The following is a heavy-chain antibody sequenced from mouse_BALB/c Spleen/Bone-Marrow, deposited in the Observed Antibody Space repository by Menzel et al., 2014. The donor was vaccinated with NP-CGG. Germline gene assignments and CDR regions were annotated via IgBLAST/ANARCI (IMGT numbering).Heavy chain of an antibody. CDR1: RFDFSRYW. V-gene: IGHV4-1*02. D-gene: IGHD1-2*01. CDR3: ARLGYYGSFAY. CDR2: INPDSNTI. Sequence: EVQRVESGGGLVQPGGSLKLSCAASRFDFSRYWMSWVRQAPGKGLEWIGGINPDSNTINYKPSLKDKFIISRDNAKNTLYLQMSKVRSEDTALYYCARLGYYGSFAYWGQGTLVTVSA. J-gene: IGHJ3*01.